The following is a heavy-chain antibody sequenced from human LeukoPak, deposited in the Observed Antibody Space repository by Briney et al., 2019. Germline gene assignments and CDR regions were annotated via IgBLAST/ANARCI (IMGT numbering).Heavy chain of an antibody. CDR3: AKSAYYDSSGLYREYYFDH. CDR1: EFTFNHYA. V-gene: IGHV3-23*01. CDR2: ISGGGGST. J-gene: IGHJ4*02. D-gene: IGHD3-22*01. Sequence: PGRSLRLSCAASEFTFNHYAMSWVRQAPGKGLEWVSSISGGGGSTYYADSVKGRFTISRDNSKNTLFLQMSSLTAGDTAVYYCAKSAYYDSSGLYREYYFDHWGQGTLVTVSS.